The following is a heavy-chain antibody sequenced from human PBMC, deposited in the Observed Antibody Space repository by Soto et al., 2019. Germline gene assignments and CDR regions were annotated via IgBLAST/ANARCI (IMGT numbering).Heavy chain of an antibody. D-gene: IGHD2-15*01. Sequence: PGGSLRLSCAASGFTFSSYAMSWFRQAPGKGLEWVSTISGGGDGAYYADSVKGHFTISRDNSKNTLYLQMNSLRAEDTAIYYCAKKGLGSLKTYCSGSGCHYAFVIWGQGIMVNV. CDR3: AKKGLGSLKTYCSGSGCHYAFVI. J-gene: IGHJ3*02. CDR1: GFTFSSYA. CDR2: ISGGGDGA. V-gene: IGHV3-23*01.